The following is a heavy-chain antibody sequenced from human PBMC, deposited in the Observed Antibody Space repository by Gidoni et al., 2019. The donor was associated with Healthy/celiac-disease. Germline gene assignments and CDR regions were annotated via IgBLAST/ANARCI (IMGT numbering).Heavy chain of an antibody. D-gene: IGHD2-2*01. CDR1: GFPFSDYY. J-gene: IGHJ6*02. Sequence: QVQLVESGGGLVKPGGSLRLSCAASGFPFSDYYMSCIRQAPGKGLEWVSYISSRGSTIYYADSVKGRFTISRDNAKNSLYLQMNSLRAEDTAVYYCAGGIVVVPARNYGMDVWGQGTTVTVSS. CDR2: ISSRGSTI. CDR3: AGGIVVVPARNYGMDV. V-gene: IGHV3-11*01.